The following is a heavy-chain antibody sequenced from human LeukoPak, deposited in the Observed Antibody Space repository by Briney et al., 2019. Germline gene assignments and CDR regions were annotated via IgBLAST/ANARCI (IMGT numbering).Heavy chain of an antibody. J-gene: IGHJ4*02. CDR3: VRDKDGYNF. V-gene: IGHV3-74*01. CDR2: IDLDGKST. Sequence: PGGSLRLSCAASGFTFNTYFMHWVRQVPGKGLVWVSRIDLDGKSTTYADSVKGRFTISRDNAKNMLYLEMNSLRVEDTAAYYCVRDKDGYNFWGQGTLVSVSS. D-gene: IGHD5-24*01. CDR1: GFTFNTYF.